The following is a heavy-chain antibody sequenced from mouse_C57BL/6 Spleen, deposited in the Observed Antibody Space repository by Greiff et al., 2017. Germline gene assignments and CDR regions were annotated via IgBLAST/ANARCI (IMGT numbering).Heavy chain of an antibody. CDR1: GYSITSGYD. V-gene: IGHV3-1*01. D-gene: IGHD2-4*01. CDR3: ARGYYYDRGGFAY. Sequence: VQLQQSGPVMVKPSQSLSLTCTVTGYSITSGYDWHWIRHFPGNKLEWMGYIRYSGNTNYNPSLKSRISITHGTSKNHFFLKLNSVTTEDTATYYCARGYYYDRGGFAYWGQGTLVTVSA. J-gene: IGHJ3*01. CDR2: IRYSGNT.